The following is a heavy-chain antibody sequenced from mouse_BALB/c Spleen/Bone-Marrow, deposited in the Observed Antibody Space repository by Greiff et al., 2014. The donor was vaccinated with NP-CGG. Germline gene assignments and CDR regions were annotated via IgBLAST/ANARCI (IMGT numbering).Heavy chain of an antibody. Sequence: VQLKESGAELVKPGASVKLSCTASGFNIKDTYMHWVKQRPGQGLEWIGRIDPANGNTKYDPKFQGKATITADTSSNTAYLQLSSLTSEDTAVYYCANYYYGYYFDSWGQGTTLTVSS. J-gene: IGHJ2*01. CDR1: GFNIKDTY. V-gene: IGHV14-3*02. CDR2: IDPANGNT. D-gene: IGHD1-1*01. CDR3: ANYYYGYYFDS.